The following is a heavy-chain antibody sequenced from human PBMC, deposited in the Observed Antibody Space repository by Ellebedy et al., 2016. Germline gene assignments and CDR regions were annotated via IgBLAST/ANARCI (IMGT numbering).Heavy chain of an antibody. CDR3: ARDRGSGTYRNWFNP. V-gene: IGHV1-46*01. CDR1: GYTFSSHY. Sequence: ASVKVSXXASGYTFSSHYMHWVRQAPGQGLEWMGMVDPFSGTTNYAQKFQGRVTVTSETSTSSVFMELSSLTSEDTAVYYCARDRGSGTYRNWFNPWGQGTLVTVSS. J-gene: IGHJ5*02. D-gene: IGHD1-26*01. CDR2: VDPFSGTT.